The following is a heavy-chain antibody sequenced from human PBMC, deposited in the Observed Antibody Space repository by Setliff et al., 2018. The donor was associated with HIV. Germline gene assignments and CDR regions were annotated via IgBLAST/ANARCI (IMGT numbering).Heavy chain of an antibody. Sequence: ASVKVSCKASGGTFSSYAISWVRQAPGQGLEWMGRIIPIFGTANYAQKFQGRVTITADKSTSTAYMELSSLRSEDTAVYYCARGLTDRGDAFDIWGQGTMVTVS. CDR3: ARGLTDRGDAFDI. V-gene: IGHV1-69*06. CDR1: GGTFSSYA. CDR2: IIPIFGTA. J-gene: IGHJ3*02. D-gene: IGHD7-27*01.